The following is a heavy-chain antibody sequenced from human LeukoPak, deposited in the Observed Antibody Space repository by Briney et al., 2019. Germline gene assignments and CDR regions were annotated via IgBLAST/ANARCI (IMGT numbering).Heavy chain of an antibody. CDR3: ARDQYYYDSSGYCPIDS. J-gene: IGHJ4*02. CDR1: GFTFSNYW. Sequence: GGSLRLSCAASGFTFSNYWMNWVRQAPGKGLEWVANIKPDGGEKYYVDSVKGRFTISRDNAKNSLHLQMNNLRAEDTAVYYCARDQYYYDSSGYCPIDSWGQGTLVTVSS. CDR2: IKPDGGEK. D-gene: IGHD3-22*01. V-gene: IGHV3-7*01.